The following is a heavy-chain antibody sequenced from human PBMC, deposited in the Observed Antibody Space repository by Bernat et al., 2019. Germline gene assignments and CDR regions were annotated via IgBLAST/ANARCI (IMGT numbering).Heavy chain of an antibody. Sequence: GGGVVQPGRSLRLSCAASGFTFSSYGMHWVRQAPGKGLEWVAVISYDGSNKYYADSVKGRFTISRDNSKNTLYLQMNSLRAEDTAVYYCAKDVSSSWTPEDYWGQGTLVTVSS. V-gene: IGHV3-30*18. CDR3: AKDVSSSWTPEDY. CDR1: GFTFSSYG. J-gene: IGHJ4*02. CDR2: ISYDGSNK. D-gene: IGHD6-13*01.